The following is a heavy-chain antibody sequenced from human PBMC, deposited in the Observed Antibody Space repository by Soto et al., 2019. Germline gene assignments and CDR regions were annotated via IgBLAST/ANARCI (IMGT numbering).Heavy chain of an antibody. CDR3: ARDADYGGSRGGMDV. CDR1: GGSVNNADYF. D-gene: IGHD4-17*01. CDR2: IYYSGSN. J-gene: IGHJ6*02. V-gene: IGHV4-31*03. Sequence: QVRLEESGPGLVKPSETLSLICSVSGGSVNNADYFWSWIRHHPENGLEWIGYIYYSGSNRYNPSFKTRATLSIDTSKNQFSLRLNSVTVADTAVYFCARDADYGGSRGGMDVWGRGTTVTVSS.